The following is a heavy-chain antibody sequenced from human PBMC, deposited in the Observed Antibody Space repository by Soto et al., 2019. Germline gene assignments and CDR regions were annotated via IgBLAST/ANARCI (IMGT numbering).Heavy chain of an antibody. D-gene: IGHD5-18*01. CDR2: ISGSGGST. Sequence: EVQLLESGGGLVQPGGSLRLSCAASGFTFSSYAMSWVRQAPGKGLEWVSAISGSGGSTYYADSVKGRFTISRDNSKNTLYLQMNSLRAEDTAVYYCTDVDTGHYYGMDVWGQGTTVTVSS. V-gene: IGHV3-23*01. CDR3: TDVDTGHYYGMDV. J-gene: IGHJ6*02. CDR1: GFTFSSYA.